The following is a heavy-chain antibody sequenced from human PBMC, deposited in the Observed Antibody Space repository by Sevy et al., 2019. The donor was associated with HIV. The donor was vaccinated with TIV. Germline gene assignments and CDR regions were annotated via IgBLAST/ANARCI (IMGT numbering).Heavy chain of an antibody. CDR3: AKGSSGPVGIAVAGYLFDY. Sequence: GGSLRLSCAASGFTFSSYAMNWVRQAPGKGLEWVSVISGGGGSTYYADSVKGRFTISRDNSKNTLYLQMTSLRAEDTAVYYCAKGSSGPVGIAVAGYLFDYWGQGTLVTVSS. CDR1: GFTFSSYA. CDR2: ISGGGGST. V-gene: IGHV3-23*01. J-gene: IGHJ4*02. D-gene: IGHD6-19*01.